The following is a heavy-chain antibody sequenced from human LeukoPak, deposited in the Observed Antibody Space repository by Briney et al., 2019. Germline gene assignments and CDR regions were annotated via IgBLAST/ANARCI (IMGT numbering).Heavy chain of an antibody. J-gene: IGHJ4*02. CDR2: IYYSGST. V-gene: IGHV4-61*08. Sequence: SETLSLTCAVSGGSISSGGYSWSWIRQPPGKGLEWIGYIYYSGSTNYIPSLKSRVTISVDTSKNQFSLKLSSVTAADTAVYYCARDLVTGTTSFDYWGQGTLVTVSS. CDR1: GGSISSGGYS. D-gene: IGHD1-7*01. CDR3: ARDLVTGTTSFDY.